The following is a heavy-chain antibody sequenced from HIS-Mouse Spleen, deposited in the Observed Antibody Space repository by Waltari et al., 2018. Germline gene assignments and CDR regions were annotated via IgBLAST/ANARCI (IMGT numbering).Heavy chain of an antibody. CDR3: ARDTGSSSWYWFDP. CDR2: IWYDGSNK. CDR1: GFTFSSYG. Sequence: QVQLVESGGGVVQPGRSLRLSCAASGFTFSSYGMQWVRQAPGKGLEWVAVIWYDGSNKYYADSVKGRFTISRDNSKNTLYLQMNSRRAEDTAVYYCARDTGSSSWYWFDPWGQGTLVTVSS. V-gene: IGHV3-33*01. D-gene: IGHD6-13*01. J-gene: IGHJ5*02.